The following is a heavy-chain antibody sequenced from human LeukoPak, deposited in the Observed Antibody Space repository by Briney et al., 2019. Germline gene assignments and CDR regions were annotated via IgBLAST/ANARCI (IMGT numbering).Heavy chain of an antibody. CDR2: IYYSGST. J-gene: IGHJ6*03. D-gene: IGHD3-3*01. Sequence: SETLSLTCTVSGGSITDNIYWYWGWIRQPPGKGLEWIGSIYYSGSTSYNPSLKSRVTISVGTSKNQFSLKLTSVTAADTAVYYCASDNFWSGLYYMDVWGKGTTVIVSS. CDR1: GGSITDNIYWY. V-gene: IGHV4-39*01. CDR3: ASDNFWSGLYYMDV.